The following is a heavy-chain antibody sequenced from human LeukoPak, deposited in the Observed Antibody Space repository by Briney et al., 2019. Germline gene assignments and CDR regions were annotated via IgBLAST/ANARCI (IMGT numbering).Heavy chain of an antibody. CDR1: GFTVSSNY. CDR3: ARRSGSYDY. CDR2: INPDGSTT. V-gene: IGHV3-74*01. J-gene: IGHJ4*02. Sequence: GGSLRLSCAASGFTVSSNYMSWVRQAPGKGLEWVSRINPDGSTTTYADSVKGRFTISRDNAKNSLFLQLNSLRADDTAVYYCARRSGSYDYWGQGTLVIVSS. D-gene: IGHD1-26*01.